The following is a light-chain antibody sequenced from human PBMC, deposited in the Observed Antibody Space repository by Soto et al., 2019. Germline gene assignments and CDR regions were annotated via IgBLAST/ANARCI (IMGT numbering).Light chain of an antibody. V-gene: IGKV3-15*01. J-gene: IGKJ5*01. CDR1: QSVSSN. CDR3: QQYNQWPPIT. CDR2: GAS. Sequence: EIVMTQSPATLSVSPWERATLSCRASQSVSSNLAWYQQKPGQAPRLLIYGASTRATGIPARFSGSGSGTEFTLTISSLQSEDFAVYYCQQYNQWPPITFGQGTRLEIK.